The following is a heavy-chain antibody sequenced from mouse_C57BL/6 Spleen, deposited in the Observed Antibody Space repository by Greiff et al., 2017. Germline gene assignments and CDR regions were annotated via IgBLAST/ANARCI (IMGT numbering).Heavy chain of an antibody. CDR1: GFSLTSYG. D-gene: IGHD1-1*01. CDR3: ARDYYGSSYGFAY. Sequence: QVQLQQSGPGLVQPSQCLSITCTVSGFSLTSYGVHWVRQSPGKGLEWLGVIWSGGSTDYNAAFISRLSISKDNSKSHVFFKMNSLQADDTARYYCARDYYGSSYGFAYWGQGTLVTVSA. J-gene: IGHJ3*01. V-gene: IGHV2-2*01. CDR2: IWSGGST.